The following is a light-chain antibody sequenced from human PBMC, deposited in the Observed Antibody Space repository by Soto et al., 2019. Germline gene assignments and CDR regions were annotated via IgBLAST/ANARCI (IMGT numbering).Light chain of an antibody. Sequence: EVVLTRSPATLSVSPGARATLSCRASQSVSTNLAWYQQKPGQAPRLLIYGASTRATGVPATFSGSASGTEFTLTISSLQSEDFAVYYCQQYNNWPPMTFGQGTKVDI. J-gene: IGKJ1*01. CDR2: GAS. CDR1: QSVSTN. CDR3: QQYNNWPPMT. V-gene: IGKV3-15*01.